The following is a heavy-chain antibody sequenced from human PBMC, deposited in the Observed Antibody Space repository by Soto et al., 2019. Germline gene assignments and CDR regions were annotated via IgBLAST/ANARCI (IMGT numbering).Heavy chain of an antibody. CDR3: ARGFSSVSMDA. CDR1: GDSVSSGGYY. Sequence: KPSETLSLTCTASGDSVSSGGYYWSWIRQPPGKGLEWIGYIYSSGSANYNPSLKSRVTISRDTSKNQISLKVASVTAADTAGYYCARGFSSVSMDAWGQGTRVTVSS. CDR2: IYSSGSA. J-gene: IGHJ6*02. V-gene: IGHV4-61*08. D-gene: IGHD6-19*01.